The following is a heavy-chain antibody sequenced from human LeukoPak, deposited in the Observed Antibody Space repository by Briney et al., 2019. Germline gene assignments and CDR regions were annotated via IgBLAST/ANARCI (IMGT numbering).Heavy chain of an antibody. V-gene: IGHV3-23*01. CDR2: ISAGGDIT. CDR1: GFTFSSYA. CDR3: AKESPQFDY. J-gene: IGHJ4*02. Sequence: GGSLRLSCTASGFTFSSYAMSWVRQAPGKGLGWISSISAGGDITHYADSMQGGFTISRDNSKNTLYLQMNSLRAEDTAVYYCAKESPQFDYWGQGTLVTVSS.